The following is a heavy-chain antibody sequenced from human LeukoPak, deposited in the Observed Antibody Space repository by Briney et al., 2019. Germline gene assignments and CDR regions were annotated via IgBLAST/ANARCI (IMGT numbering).Heavy chain of an antibody. CDR3: ARDVHQWELVDY. V-gene: IGHV3-21*01. J-gene: IGHJ4*02. D-gene: IGHD1-26*01. Sequence: PGGSLRLSCAASGFTFSSYWMHWVRQAPGKGLEWVSFISSSSTYIYYADSVKGRFTISRDNAENSLYLQMNSLRAEDTAVYYCARDVHQWELVDYWGQGTLVTVSS. CDR2: ISSSSTYI. CDR1: GFTFSSYW.